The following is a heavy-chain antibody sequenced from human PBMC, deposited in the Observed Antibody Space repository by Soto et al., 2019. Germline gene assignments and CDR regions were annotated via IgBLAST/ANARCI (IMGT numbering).Heavy chain of an antibody. Sequence: ASVKVSCKGFGYSFMKYGINWVRQAPGQGLEWVGWISPYSGYTHSAQKFHGRLTLTTDTAASTAYMELRILRSADTALYYCAREASVLIPAAQPSRFDSWGQGTLVTVPQ. D-gene: IGHD2-2*01. J-gene: IGHJ4*02. CDR3: AREASVLIPAAQPSRFDS. CDR1: GYSFMKYG. CDR2: ISPYSGYT. V-gene: IGHV1-18*01.